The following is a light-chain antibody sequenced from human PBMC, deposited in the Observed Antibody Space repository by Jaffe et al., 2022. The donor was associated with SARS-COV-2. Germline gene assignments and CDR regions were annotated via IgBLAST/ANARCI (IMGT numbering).Light chain of an antibody. CDR1: RDISNN. Sequence: DIQMTQSPSSLSASVGDRVTITCRASRDISNNLAWYQQKPGKVPKLLIYSASTLQSGVPSRFSGGGFGTDFTLTISSLQPEDVATYYCQKYNSVPPTFGPGTRVGIK. J-gene: IGKJ3*01. CDR2: SAS. CDR3: QKYNSVPPT. V-gene: IGKV1-27*01.